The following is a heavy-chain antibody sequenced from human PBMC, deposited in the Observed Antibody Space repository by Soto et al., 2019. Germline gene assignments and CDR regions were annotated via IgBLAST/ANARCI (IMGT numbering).Heavy chain of an antibody. CDR3: SFQESTTVTTFEY. Sequence: GSRLIACIASGFSFSNAWMSWIRQAPGKGLEWVGLIKSKTDGGTIDYAAPVKGRFTISRDDSKNTLYLQMNSLKNEDKAVYYFSFQESTTVTTFEYWGHGTPVTVSS. D-gene: IGHD4-17*01. J-gene: IGHJ4*01. CDR2: IKSKTDGGTI. V-gene: IGHV3-15*01. CDR1: GFSFSNAW.